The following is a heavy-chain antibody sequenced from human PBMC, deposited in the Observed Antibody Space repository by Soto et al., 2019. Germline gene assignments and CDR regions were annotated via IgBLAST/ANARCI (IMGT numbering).Heavy chain of an antibody. CDR3: AKDKSFGGCSGGSCYSYFDY. D-gene: IGHD2-15*01. J-gene: IGHJ4*02. V-gene: IGHV3-9*01. CDR1: GFTFDDYA. CDR2: ISWNSGSI. Sequence: ESGGGLVQPGRSLRLSCAASGFTFDDYAMHWVRQAPGKGLEWVSGISWNSGSIGYADSVKGRFTISRDNAKNSLYLQMNSLRAEDTALYYCAKDKSFGGCSGGSCYSYFDYWGQGTLVTVSS.